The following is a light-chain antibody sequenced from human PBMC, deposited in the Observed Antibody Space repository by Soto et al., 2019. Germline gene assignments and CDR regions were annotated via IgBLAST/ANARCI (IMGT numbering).Light chain of an antibody. CDR1: QSISTA. V-gene: IGKV1-5*03. CDR3: QQYNTYPP. CDR2: KAS. J-gene: IGKJ1*01. Sequence: DIQLTQSRSGLAGPVRDRVAMSCRASQSISTALAWYQQKPGKAPKLLIYKASILESGVPSRFSGSRSGAAFTLTISILQPDDFATDYCQQYNTYPPFGQGTKV.